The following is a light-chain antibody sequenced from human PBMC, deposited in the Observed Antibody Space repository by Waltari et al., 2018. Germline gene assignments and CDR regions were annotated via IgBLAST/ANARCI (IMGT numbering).Light chain of an antibody. CDR2: QDS. V-gene: IGLV3-1*01. CDR3: QAWDSISDVV. J-gene: IGLJ2*01. CDR1: KLGDKC. Sequence: YELTQPPSVSVSPGQTVSITCSGGKLGDKCVCWDQQKTGQSPVLVMHQDSRRPSGIPERFSGSSSGNTATLTISGTQAMDEADYYCQAWDSISDVVFGGGTRLTVL.